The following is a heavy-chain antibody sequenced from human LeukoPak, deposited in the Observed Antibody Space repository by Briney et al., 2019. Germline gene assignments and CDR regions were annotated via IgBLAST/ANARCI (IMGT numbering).Heavy chain of an antibody. CDR1: GYTFTSYS. J-gene: IGHJ4*02. CDR2: INPSGGST. V-gene: IGHV1-46*01. CDR3: ARRADQKAVPAHRGGYFDC. Sequence: ASVTVSCKASGYTFTSYSINWVRQAPGQGLEWMGIINPSGGSTSYAQKFQGRVTMTRDTSTSTVYMELSSLRSEDTAVYYCARRADQKAVPAHRGGYFDCWRLGTLVTVSS. D-gene: IGHD6-19*01.